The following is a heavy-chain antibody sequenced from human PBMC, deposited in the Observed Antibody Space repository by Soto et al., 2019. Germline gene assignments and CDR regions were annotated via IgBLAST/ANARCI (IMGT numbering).Heavy chain of an antibody. D-gene: IGHD3-16*02. CDR1: GSTFTSSA. V-gene: IGHV1-58*01. Sequence: SVKVSCKASGSTFTSSAVQWVRQARGQRLEWIGWIVVGSGNTNYAQKFQERVTITRDMSTSTAYMELSSLRSEDTAVYYCAADWGKNDYVWGSYRYTFDYWGQGTLVTVSS. CDR2: IVVGSGNT. J-gene: IGHJ4*02. CDR3: AADWGKNDYVWGSYRYTFDY.